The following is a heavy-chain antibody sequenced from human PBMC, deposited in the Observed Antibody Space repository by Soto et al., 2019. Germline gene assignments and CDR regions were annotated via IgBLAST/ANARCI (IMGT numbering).Heavy chain of an antibody. V-gene: IGHV4-61*01. CDR2: IYYSGPS. J-gene: IGHJ4*02. CDR3: ARGYSHYAH. Sequence: KTSETLSLTCTVSGGSVSRDSNFWSWIRQPPGKGLEWIGYIYYSGPSRYNPSLESRVTISIDSSKNQVSLTLTSVTAADTAVYYCARGYSHYAHWGQGTLVTVSS. D-gene: IGHD4-4*01. CDR1: GGSVSRDSNF.